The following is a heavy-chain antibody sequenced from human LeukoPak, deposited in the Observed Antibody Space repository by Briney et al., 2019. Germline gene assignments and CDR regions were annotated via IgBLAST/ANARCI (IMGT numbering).Heavy chain of an antibody. CDR2: INAGNGNT. CDR1: GYTFTSYA. Sequence: GASVKVSCKASGYTFTSYAMHWVRQAPGQRLEWMGWINAGNGNTKYSQEFQGRVTITRDTSASTAYMELSSPRSEDMAVYYCARGSFVGYYYDSSGYDPPDYWGQGTLVTVSS. CDR3: ARGSFVGYYYDSSGYDPPDY. J-gene: IGHJ4*02. V-gene: IGHV1-3*03. D-gene: IGHD3-22*01.